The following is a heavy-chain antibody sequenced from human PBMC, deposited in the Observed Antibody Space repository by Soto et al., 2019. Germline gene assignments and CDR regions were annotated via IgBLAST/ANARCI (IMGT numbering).Heavy chain of an antibody. J-gene: IGHJ4*02. V-gene: IGHV2-5*02. D-gene: IGHD1-7*01. Sequence: QNTLTESGPTLVKPTQTLTLTCTFSGFSFSTSAVGVGWIRQPPGKALEFLALIYWDDDKRFSPSLKSRLTITKDTSKNQVVLTMTNMDPEDTATYFCAHVYWAASGTRYYFDYWGQGTLVTVSS. CDR2: IYWDDDK. CDR1: GFSFSTSAVG. CDR3: AHVYWAASGTRYYFDY.